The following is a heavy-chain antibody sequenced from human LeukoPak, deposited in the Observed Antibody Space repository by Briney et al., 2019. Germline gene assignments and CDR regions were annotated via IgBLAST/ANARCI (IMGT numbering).Heavy chain of an antibody. V-gene: IGHV4-34*01. Sequence: SETLSLTCAVYGGSFSGYYWSWIRQPPGKGLEWIGEINHSGSTNYNPSLKSRVTISVDTSKNQFSLKLSSVTAADTAVYYCARAIKRDGYNYYYYCYGMDVWGQGTTVTVSS. D-gene: IGHD5-12*01. J-gene: IGHJ6*02. CDR2: INHSGST. CDR3: ARAIKRDGYNYYYYCYGMDV. CDR1: GGSFSGYY.